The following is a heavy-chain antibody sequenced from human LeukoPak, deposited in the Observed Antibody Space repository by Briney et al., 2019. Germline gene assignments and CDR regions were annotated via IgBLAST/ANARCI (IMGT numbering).Heavy chain of an antibody. D-gene: IGHD3-22*01. V-gene: IGHV3-23*01. CDR1: GFTFSSYA. Sequence: GGSLILSCAASGFTFSSYAMSWVRQAPGKGLEWVSAISGSGGSTYYADSVKGRFTISRDNSKNTLYLQMNSLRAEDTAVYYCAKGGYYYDSSGPRRCDYWGQGTLVTVSS. CDR2: ISGSGGST. J-gene: IGHJ4*02. CDR3: AKGGYYYDSSGPRRCDY.